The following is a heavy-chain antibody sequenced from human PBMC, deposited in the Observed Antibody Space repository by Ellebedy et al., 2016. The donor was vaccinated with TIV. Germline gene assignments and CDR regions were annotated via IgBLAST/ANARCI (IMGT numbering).Heavy chain of an antibody. CDR2: IFYTGTT. V-gene: IGHV4-39*07. CDR3: TRDDRLSGSYYWAYFQY. CDR1: GGSISSGSNY. Sequence: SETLSLXXNVSGGSISSGSNYWGWIRQPPGKGLEWIGSIFYTGTTYFSPSLKSRVTMLLDMSKNQFSLKLSSVTAADTAVYYCTRDDRLSGSYYWAYFQYWGQGTLVTVSS. J-gene: IGHJ1*01. D-gene: IGHD1-26*01.